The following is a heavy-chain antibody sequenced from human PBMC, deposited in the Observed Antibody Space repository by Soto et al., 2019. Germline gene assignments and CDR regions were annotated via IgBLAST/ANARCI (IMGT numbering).Heavy chain of an antibody. CDR3: ARDVSGHYMVRGVKTAHNNNWFDP. CDR2: ISAYNGNT. CDR1: GYTFTSYG. J-gene: IGHJ5*02. V-gene: IGHV1-18*01. D-gene: IGHD3-10*01. Sequence: ASVKVSCKASGYTFTSYGISWVRQAPGQGLEWMGWISAYNGNTNYAQKLQGRVTMTTDTSTSTAYMELRSLRSDDTAVYYCARDVSGHYMVRGVKTAHNNNWFDPWG.